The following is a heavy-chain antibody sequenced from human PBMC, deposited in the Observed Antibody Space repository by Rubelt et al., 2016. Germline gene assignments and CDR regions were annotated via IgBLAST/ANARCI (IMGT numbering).Heavy chain of an antibody. Sequence: QVQLQESGPGLVKPSETLSLTCTVSGGSVSSGSYYWSWIRQPPGKGLDWIGYIYYSGSTNYNPSLKSRVSMSVDTSKNQFSLKLSSVTAAYTAVYYCAREHLNYYDSGTFDYWGQGNLVTVSS. J-gene: IGHJ4*02. CDR2: IYYSGST. V-gene: IGHV4-61*01. CDR3: AREHLNYYDSGTFDY. CDR1: GGSVSSGSYY. D-gene: IGHD3-22*01.